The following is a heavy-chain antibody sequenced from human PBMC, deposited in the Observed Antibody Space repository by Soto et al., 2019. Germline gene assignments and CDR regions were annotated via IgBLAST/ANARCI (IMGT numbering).Heavy chain of an antibody. J-gene: IGHJ3*02. CDR3: AKYSSIPDASVI. Sequence: GGSLRLSCAASGFTFSSYGMHWVRQAPGKGLEWVAVISYDGSNKYYADSVKGRFTISRDNSKNTLYLQMNSLRAEDTAVYYCAKYSSIPDASVIWGPGTMVTVSS. D-gene: IGHD6-13*01. CDR2: ISYDGSNK. V-gene: IGHV3-30*18. CDR1: GFTFSSYG.